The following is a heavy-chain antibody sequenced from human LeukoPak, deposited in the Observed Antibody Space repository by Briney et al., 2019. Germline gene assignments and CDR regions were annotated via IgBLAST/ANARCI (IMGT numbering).Heavy chain of an antibody. D-gene: IGHD2-2*01. J-gene: IGHJ4*02. CDR1: GFTFSSYA. Sequence: GGSLRLSCAASGFTFSSYAMSWVRQAPGKGLEWVSAISGSGGSTYYADSVKGRFTISRDNSKNTLYLQMNSLRAEDTAVYYCTRDGDQLLNFDYWGQGTLVTVSS. CDR3: TRDGDQLLNFDY. V-gene: IGHV3-23*01. CDR2: ISGSGGST.